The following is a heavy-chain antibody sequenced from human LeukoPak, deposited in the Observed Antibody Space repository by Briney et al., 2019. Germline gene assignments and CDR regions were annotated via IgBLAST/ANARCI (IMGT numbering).Heavy chain of an antibody. J-gene: IGHJ4*02. Sequence: SETLSLTCGVYGGSFSGYYWSWIRQPPEKGLEWIGEINHSGSTNYNPSLKSRVTISVDTSKNQFSLKLSSVTAADTAVYYCARGREDVVVVAATPPPAEAQRPDYWGQGALVTVSS. CDR1: GGSFSGYY. V-gene: IGHV4-34*01. CDR3: ARGREDVVVVAATPPPAEAQRPDY. D-gene: IGHD2-15*01. CDR2: INHSGST.